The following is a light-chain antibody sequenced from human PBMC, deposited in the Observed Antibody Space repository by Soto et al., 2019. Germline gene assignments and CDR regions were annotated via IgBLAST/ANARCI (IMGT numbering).Light chain of an antibody. CDR1: SSDVGGYNY. Sequence: QSVLTQPPSASGSPGQSVTISCTGTSSDVGGYNYVSWYQQHPGKAPKLMIYEVSKRPSGVPDRFSGSKSGNMASLTVSGLQAEDEADYYCSSYAGSNNPLYVFGTGTKVTVL. CDR2: EVS. CDR3: SSYAGSNNPLYV. J-gene: IGLJ1*01. V-gene: IGLV2-8*01.